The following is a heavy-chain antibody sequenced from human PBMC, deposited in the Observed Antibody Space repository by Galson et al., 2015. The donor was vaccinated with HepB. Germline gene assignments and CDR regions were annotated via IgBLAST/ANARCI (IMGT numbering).Heavy chain of an antibody. V-gene: IGHV3-30*18. D-gene: IGHD2-21*01. J-gene: IGHJ4*02. CDR2: ISFDGNTQ. CDR3: AKDPASDCGLFDS. CDR1: GFTFSSYG. Sequence: SLRLSCAASGFTFSSYGMHWVRQTPGQGLEWLTVISFDGNTQSYRDSVKGRFTISRDNSKNTLYLQMNRLSSEDTAMYYCAKDPASDCGLFDSWGQGTLVT.